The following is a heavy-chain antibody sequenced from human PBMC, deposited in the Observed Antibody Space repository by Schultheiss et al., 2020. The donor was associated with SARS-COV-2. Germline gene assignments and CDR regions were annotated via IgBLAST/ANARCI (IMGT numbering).Heavy chain of an antibody. Sequence: GGSLRLSCSASGFTFSSYAMSWVRQAPGKGLEWVSAISGSGGSTYYADSVKGRFTISRDNAKNSLYLQMNSLRAEDTAVYYCARLWGTSDYWGQGTLVTVSS. J-gene: IGHJ4*02. V-gene: IGHV3-23*01. CDR1: GFTFSSYA. CDR3: ARLWGTSDY. D-gene: IGHD3-16*01. CDR2: ISGSGGST.